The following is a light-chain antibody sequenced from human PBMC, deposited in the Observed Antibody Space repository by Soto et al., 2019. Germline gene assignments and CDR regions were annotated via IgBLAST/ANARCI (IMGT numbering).Light chain of an antibody. CDR2: DAS. J-gene: IGKJ4*01. CDR3: QKHDNAPLT. CDR1: QNINNY. V-gene: IGKV1-33*01. Sequence: DIQMTQSPSSLSASVGDRVTITCQASQNINNYLNWYQQKPGRAPKLLIYDASNLEAGVPSRFRGSGSGTDFTFTISRLQPEDIATYYCQKHDNAPLTFGGGTKVDIK.